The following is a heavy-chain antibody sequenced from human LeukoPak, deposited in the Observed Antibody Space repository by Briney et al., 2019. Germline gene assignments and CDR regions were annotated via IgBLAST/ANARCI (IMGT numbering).Heavy chain of an antibody. CDR1: GYTFTSYG. D-gene: IGHD2-2*02. V-gene: IGHV1-18*01. J-gene: IGHJ5*02. Sequence: GASVKVSCKASGYTFTSYGISWVRQAPGQGLEWMGWINAYNGNTNYAQKLQGRVTMTTDTSTSTAYMELRSLGSDDTAVYYCARGGGYCSSTSCYTGLIRGWFDPWGQGTLVTVSS. CDR3: ARGGGYCSSTSCYTGLIRGWFDP. CDR2: INAYNGNT.